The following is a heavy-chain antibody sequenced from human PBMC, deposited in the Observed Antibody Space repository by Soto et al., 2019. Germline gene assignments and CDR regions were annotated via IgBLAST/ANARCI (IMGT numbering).Heavy chain of an antibody. V-gene: IGHV3-30-3*01. CDR1: GFTFSSYA. CDR3: ASHDLGP. Sequence: GGSLRLSCAASGFTFSSYAMHWVRQAPGKGLEWVAVISYDGSNKYYADSVKGRFTISRDNSKHTLYLQMNSLRAEDTAVYYCASHDLGPWGQGTLVTVSS. D-gene: IGHD1-1*01. CDR2: ISYDGSNK. J-gene: IGHJ5*02.